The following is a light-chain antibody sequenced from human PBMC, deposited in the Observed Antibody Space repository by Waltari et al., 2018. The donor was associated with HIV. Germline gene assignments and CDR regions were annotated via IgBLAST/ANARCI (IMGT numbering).Light chain of an antibody. CDR1: QTVKTKY. Sequence: IVLTQSPGTLSLSPGERATLYCRASQTVKTKYLAWYRQKPGQPPRLLMYGASNRDTGVPDRFSGGGSGTDFNLTISRLEPDDFAVYYCQQYGTSLLTFGGGTKVEIK. J-gene: IGKJ4*01. CDR2: GAS. V-gene: IGKV3-20*01. CDR3: QQYGTSLLT.